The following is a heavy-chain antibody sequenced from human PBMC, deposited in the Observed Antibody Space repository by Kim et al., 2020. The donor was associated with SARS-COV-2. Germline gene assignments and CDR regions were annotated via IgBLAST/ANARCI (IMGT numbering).Heavy chain of an antibody. D-gene: IGHD3-3*01. Sequence: SLKSRVTISVDTSKNQFSLKLSSVTAADTAVYYCARKNLVAFWSGYSLDYWGQGTLVTVSS. J-gene: IGHJ4*02. V-gene: IGHV4-34*13. CDR3: ARKNLVAFWSGYSLDY.